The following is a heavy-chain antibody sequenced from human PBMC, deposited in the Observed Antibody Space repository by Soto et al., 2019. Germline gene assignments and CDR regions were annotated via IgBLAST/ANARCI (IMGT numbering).Heavy chain of an antibody. J-gene: IGHJ4*02. CDR3: ATSQKGYNWNYFDH. V-gene: IGHV4-38-2*01. Sequence: CDVSGYSISSGYYWGWLRQSPGKGPEWIGSVFYTGFTSYNPSLESRVSVSVDTSKNQFSLKVSGVSAADTAVYYCATSQKGYNWNYFDHWGQGALVTVSS. CDR2: VFYTGFT. CDR1: GYSISSGYY. D-gene: IGHD1-20*01.